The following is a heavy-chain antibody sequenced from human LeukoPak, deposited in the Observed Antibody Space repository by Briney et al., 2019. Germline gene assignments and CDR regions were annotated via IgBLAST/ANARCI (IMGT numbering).Heavy chain of an antibody. J-gene: IGHJ4*02. CDR1: GFTFSNYA. V-gene: IGHV3-23*01. D-gene: IGHD5-24*01. CDR3: AKDVGEVRWSLDY. Sequence: GGSLRLSCAASGFTFSNYAMSWVSQAAGKGMEWVSAISGSGRSTYYADSVKGRFTISRDNSKNTLYLQMNSLRADDTAVYYCAKDVGEVRWSLDYWGQGTLVTVSS. CDR2: ISGSGRST.